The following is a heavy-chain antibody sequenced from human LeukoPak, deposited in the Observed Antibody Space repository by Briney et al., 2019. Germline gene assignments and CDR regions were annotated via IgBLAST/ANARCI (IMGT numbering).Heavy chain of an antibody. D-gene: IGHD5-18*01. CDR3: ARRGYSYGDFDY. CDR1: GGSISSSSYY. V-gene: IGHV4-39*07. Sequence: KPSETLSLTCTVSGGSISSSSYYWGWIRQPPGKGLEWIGEINHSGSTNYNPSLKSRVTISVDTSKNQFSLKLSSVTAADTAVYYCARRGYSYGDFDYWGQGTLVTVSS. CDR2: INHSGST. J-gene: IGHJ4*02.